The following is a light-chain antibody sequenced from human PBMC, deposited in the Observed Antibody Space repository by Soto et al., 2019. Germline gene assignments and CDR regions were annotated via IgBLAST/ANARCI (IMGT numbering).Light chain of an antibody. V-gene: IGLV2-8*01. CDR1: KSDIGVYDF. CDR3: KSYAGSNTYV. CDR2: EVV. J-gene: IGLJ1*01. Sequence: SDLTQHPAASGSAGQSVTISCAGTKSDIGVYDFVSWYQHHPGKAPRLIIYEVVQRPSGVPDRFSGSKSGNTASLTVSGLQAADEADYFCKSYAGSNTYVFGSGTKV.